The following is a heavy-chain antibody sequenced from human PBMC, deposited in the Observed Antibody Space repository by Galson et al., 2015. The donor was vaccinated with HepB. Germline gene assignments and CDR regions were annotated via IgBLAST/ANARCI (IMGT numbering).Heavy chain of an antibody. CDR2: ISSSSSTI. V-gene: IGHV3-48*02. Sequence: SLRLSCAASGFTFSSYSMNWVRQAPGKGLEWVSYISSSSSTIYYADSVKGRFTISRDNAKNSLYLQMNSLRDEDTAVYYCARGEDYGDLNWFDPWGQGTLVTVSS. J-gene: IGHJ5*02. D-gene: IGHD4-17*01. CDR1: GFTFSSYS. CDR3: ARGEDYGDLNWFDP.